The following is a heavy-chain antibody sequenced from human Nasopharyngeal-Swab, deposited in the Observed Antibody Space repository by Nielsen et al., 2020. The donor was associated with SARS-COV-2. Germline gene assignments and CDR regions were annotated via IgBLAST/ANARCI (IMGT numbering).Heavy chain of an antibody. CDR3: ARAMIVVVINASDI. V-gene: IGHV4-31*03. D-gene: IGHD3-22*01. J-gene: IGHJ3*02. Sequence: SETLSLTCTVSGGSISSGGYYWSWIRQHPGKGLEWIGYIYYSGSTYYNPSLKSRVTISVDTSKNQFSLKLSSVTAADTAVYYCARAMIVVVINASDIWGQGTMVTVSS. CDR1: GGSISSGGYY. CDR2: IYYSGST.